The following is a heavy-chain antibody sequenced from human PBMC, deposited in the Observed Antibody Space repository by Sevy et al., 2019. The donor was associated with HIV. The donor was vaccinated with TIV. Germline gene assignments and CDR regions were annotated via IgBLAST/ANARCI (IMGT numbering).Heavy chain of an antibody. D-gene: IGHD5-12*01. CDR3: AKDRMATRHVDFDY. Sequence: GWSLRLSCAASGFTFSSYAMSWVRQAPGKGLEWVSAISGSGGSTYYADSVKGRFTISRDNSKNTLYLQMNSLRAEDTAVYYCAKDRMATRHVDFDYWGQGTLVTVSS. V-gene: IGHV3-23*01. J-gene: IGHJ4*02. CDR2: ISGSGGST. CDR1: GFTFSSYA.